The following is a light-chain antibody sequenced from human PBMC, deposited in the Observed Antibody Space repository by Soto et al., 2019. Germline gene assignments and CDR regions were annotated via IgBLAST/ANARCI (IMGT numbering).Light chain of an antibody. CDR2: WAS. CDR3: QQYHSAPLS. Sequence: IVMTQSPDSLAVSLGERATINCKSSQIVLYNSNNKNYLAWYQQKPGQPPKLLIYWASTRESGVPDRFSGSGSGTDFTLSISSLQAEDVALYYCQQYHSAPLSFGGGTKVDI. CDR1: QIVLYNSNNKNY. J-gene: IGKJ4*01. V-gene: IGKV4-1*01.